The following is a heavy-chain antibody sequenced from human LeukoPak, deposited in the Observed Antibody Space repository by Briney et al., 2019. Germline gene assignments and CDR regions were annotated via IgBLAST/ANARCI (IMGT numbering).Heavy chain of an antibody. J-gene: IGHJ3*02. Sequence: SETLSLTCTVSGGSISSSSYYWGWIRQPPGKGLKWIGSIYYSGSTYYNPSLKSRVTISVDTSKNQFSLKLSSVAAADTAVYYCARLSLDAFDIWGQGTMVTVSS. CDR1: GGSISSSSYY. CDR3: ARLSLDAFDI. CDR2: IYYSGST. V-gene: IGHV4-39*01.